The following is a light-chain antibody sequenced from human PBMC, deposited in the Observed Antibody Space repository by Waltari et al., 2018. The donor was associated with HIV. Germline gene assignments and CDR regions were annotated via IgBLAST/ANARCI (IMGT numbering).Light chain of an antibody. J-gene: IGKJ2*01. Sequence: DIQMTQSPSSLSASVGDRVTIPCRASQSISNFLNWYQQKPGKAPKLLIYAASNLHSGVPSRFSGRGSGTDFTLTISSLRPEDFATYYCQQSYSLPPSYTFGQGTKLEIK. V-gene: IGKV1-39*01. CDR1: QSISNF. CDR2: AAS. CDR3: QQSYSLPPSYT.